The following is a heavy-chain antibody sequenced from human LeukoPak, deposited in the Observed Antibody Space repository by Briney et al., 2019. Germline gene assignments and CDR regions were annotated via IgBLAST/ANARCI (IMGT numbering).Heavy chain of an antibody. CDR2: INPNSGP. D-gene: IGHD3-10*01. CDR1: GYTFTAYS. J-gene: IGHJ1*01. CDR3: ASSTLGELSLAEYFQH. V-gene: IGHV1-2*02. Sequence: ASVKVSCKASGYTFTAYSMHWVRQAPGQGLEWMGWINPNSGPTYAQKFQGRVTMTRDTSISTAYMELSRLTSDDTAVYYCASSTLGELSLAEYFQHWGQGTLVTVSS.